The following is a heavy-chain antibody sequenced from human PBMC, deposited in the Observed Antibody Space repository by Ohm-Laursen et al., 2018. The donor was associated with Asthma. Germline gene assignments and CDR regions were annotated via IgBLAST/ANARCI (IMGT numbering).Heavy chain of an antibody. CDR3: ARARSGSSYDY. D-gene: IGHD1-26*01. J-gene: IGHJ4*02. V-gene: IGHV3-30-3*01. CDR2: GGSYYDGGLK. CDR1: GFTFRSYA. Sequence: SLRLSCSASGFTFRSYAMHWVRQAPGKGLEWVAVGGSYYDGGLKYYADSVNGRFTVSRDNAKNTLYLQMNSLRAEDTAVYYCARARSGSSYDYWGQGTLVTVSS.